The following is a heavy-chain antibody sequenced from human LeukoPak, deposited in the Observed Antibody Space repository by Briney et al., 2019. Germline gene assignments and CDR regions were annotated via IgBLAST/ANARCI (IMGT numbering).Heavy chain of an antibody. J-gene: IGHJ4*02. V-gene: IGHV4-39*07. Sequence: SETLSLTCTVSGGSISSSSYYWGWIRQPPGKGLEWIGSIYYSGSTYYNPSLKSRVTISVDTSKNQFSLKLSSVTAADTAVYYCARDGGYIQRYFDYWGQGTLVTVSS. D-gene: IGHD5-12*01. CDR3: ARDGGYIQRYFDY. CDR1: GGSISSSSYY. CDR2: IYYSGST.